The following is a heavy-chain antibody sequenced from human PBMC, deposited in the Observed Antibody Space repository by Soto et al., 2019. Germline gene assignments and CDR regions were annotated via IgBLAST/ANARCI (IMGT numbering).Heavy chain of an antibody. V-gene: IGHV1-18*01. J-gene: IGHJ6*02. Sequence: SYGISWVRQAKGQGPEWMAWISVYNGNTKYAEKFQGRVSMTTDTSANTAYMELRSLRADDTAMYYCARQGMITRPEYGMDVWGQGTTVTVSS. CDR3: ARQGMITRPEYGMDV. CDR2: ISVYNGNT. D-gene: IGHD3-16*01. CDR1: SYG.